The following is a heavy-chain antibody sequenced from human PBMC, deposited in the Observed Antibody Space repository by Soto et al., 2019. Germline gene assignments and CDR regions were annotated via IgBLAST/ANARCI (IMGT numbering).Heavy chain of an antibody. J-gene: IGHJ3*02. V-gene: IGHV4-34*01. CDR3: GRVGGYCSSTSCYKRRGAFDI. Sequence: SETLSLTCAVYGGSFSGYYWSWIRQPPGKGLEWIGEINHSGSTNYNPSLKSRVTISVDTSKNQFSLKLSSVTAADTAVYYCGRVGGYCSSTSCYKRRGAFDIWGQETMVTVSS. CDR2: INHSGST. D-gene: IGHD2-2*02. CDR1: GGSFSGYY.